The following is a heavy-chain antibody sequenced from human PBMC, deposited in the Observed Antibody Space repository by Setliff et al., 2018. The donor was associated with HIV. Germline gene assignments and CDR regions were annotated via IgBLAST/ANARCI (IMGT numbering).Heavy chain of an antibody. D-gene: IGHD3-10*01. J-gene: IGHJ4*02. CDR3: ARHFPSISLFFGDPGPFDR. Sequence: PSETLSLTCTVSGGSISSSSYYWGWIRQPPGKGLEWIGSIFNDGRTYYNPSPKSRVTIPMDTSTNQFSLKLTSVTAADTAVYFCARHFPSISLFFGDPGPFDRWGQGALVTVSS. CDR1: GGSISSSSYY. V-gene: IGHV4-39*01. CDR2: IFNDGRT.